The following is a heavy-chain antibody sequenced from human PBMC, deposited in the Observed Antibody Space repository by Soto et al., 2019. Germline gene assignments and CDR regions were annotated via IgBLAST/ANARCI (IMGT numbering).Heavy chain of an antibody. CDR1: GFSFSTCS. J-gene: IGHJ4*02. Sequence: GSLRHSCADAGFSFSTCSMTWVRQAPGKGLEWVSAIISSGDDTYYADSVKGRFTISRDNSKNTLFLQMNSLRADDTAVYYCAGGKYSRGWYNYWGQGTLVTVSS. D-gene: IGHD6-19*01. V-gene: IGHV3-23*01. CDR3: AGGKYSRGWYNY. CDR2: IISSGDDT.